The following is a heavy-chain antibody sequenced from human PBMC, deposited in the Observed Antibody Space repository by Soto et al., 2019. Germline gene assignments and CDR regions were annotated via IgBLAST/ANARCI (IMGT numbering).Heavy chain of an antibody. V-gene: IGHV3-66*01. CDR1: GFTVSSNY. J-gene: IGHJ5*02. Sequence: GGSLRLSCAASGFTVSSNYMSWVRQAPGKGLEWVSVIYSGGSTYYADSVKGRFTISRDNSKNTLYLQMNSLRAEDTAVYYCARGLTNPWTTTERVGPIWFDPWGQGTLVTVSS. CDR2: IYSGGST. D-gene: IGHD1-26*01. CDR3: ARGLTNPWTTTERVGPIWFDP.